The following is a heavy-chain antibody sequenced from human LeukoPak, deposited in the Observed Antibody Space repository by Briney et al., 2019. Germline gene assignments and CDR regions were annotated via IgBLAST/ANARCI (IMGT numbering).Heavy chain of an antibody. Sequence: GGSLRLSCATSGFTFSAFHMTRVRQAPGKGLEWVSAISVSGTTTYYADSVKGRFTISRDNSKNTMYLQMNSLRAEDTAVYYCAKDRGYWGLGTLVTVSS. V-gene: IGHV3-23*01. CDR2: ISVSGTTT. J-gene: IGHJ4*02. CDR1: GFTFSAFH. CDR3: AKDRGY.